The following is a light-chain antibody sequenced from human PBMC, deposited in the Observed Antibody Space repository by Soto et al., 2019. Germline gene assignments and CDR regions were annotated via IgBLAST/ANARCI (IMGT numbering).Light chain of an antibody. Sequence: DIVMTQSPLSLPVTPGEPASISCRSSQSLLHSNGYNYLDWYLQKPGQSPQLLIYAASTLQSGVPSRFSGSGSGTDFTLTISCLQSEDFATYYCQQYYSFPLTFGGGTKVDIK. CDR2: AAS. V-gene: IGKV2-28*01. J-gene: IGKJ4*01. CDR3: QQYYSFPLT. CDR1: QSLLHSNGYNY.